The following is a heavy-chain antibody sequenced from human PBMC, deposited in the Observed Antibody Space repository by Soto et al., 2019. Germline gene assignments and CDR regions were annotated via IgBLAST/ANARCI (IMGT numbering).Heavy chain of an antibody. D-gene: IGHD3-22*01. CDR2: IYSGGSA. CDR3: ARMRHDSSGYYPHVYNYYYGLDV. Sequence: PGGSLRLSCAASGFTVSSNYMNWVRQAPGKGLEWVSVIYSGGSAYYADSVEGRFTISKDNSKNTLYLQMNSLRAEDTAVYYCARMRHDSSGYYPHVYNYYYGLDVWGQGTTVTVSS. J-gene: IGHJ6*02. V-gene: IGHV3-53*01. CDR1: GFTVSSNY.